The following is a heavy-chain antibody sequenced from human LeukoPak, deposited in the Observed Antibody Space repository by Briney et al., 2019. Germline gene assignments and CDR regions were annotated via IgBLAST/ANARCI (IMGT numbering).Heavy chain of an antibody. CDR2: ISSSGPTI. D-gene: IGHD3-16*01. Sequence: GGTLRLSCAASGFTFSSFSMNWVRQAPGKGLEWISYISSSGPTIYYADSVKGRSTISRDNSKNTLYLQMNSLRAEDTAVYYCARDLILWGAPGYYFDYWGQGTLVTVSS. CDR1: GFTFSSFS. CDR3: ARDLILWGAPGYYFDY. J-gene: IGHJ4*02. V-gene: IGHV3-48*01.